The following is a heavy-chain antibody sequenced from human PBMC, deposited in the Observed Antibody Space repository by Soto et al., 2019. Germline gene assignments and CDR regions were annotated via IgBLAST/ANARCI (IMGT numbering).Heavy chain of an antibody. Sequence: QVQLVQSGAEVKKPGASVKVSCKASGYTFTGYYMHWVRQAPGQGLEWMGWINPNSGGTNYAQKGQGWFTMTRQTSISTAYMELSRLRSDDTAVYYCARGGLAGIAPNLWFGDLWDYWGQGTLVTVSS. J-gene: IGHJ4*02. CDR3: ARGGLAGIAPNLWFGDLWDY. CDR1: GYTFTGYY. D-gene: IGHD3-10*01. CDR2: INPNSGGT. V-gene: IGHV1-2*04.